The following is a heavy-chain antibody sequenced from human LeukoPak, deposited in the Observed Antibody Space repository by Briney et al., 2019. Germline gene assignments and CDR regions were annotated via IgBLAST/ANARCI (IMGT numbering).Heavy chain of an antibody. J-gene: IGHJ3*02. Sequence: SETLSLTCTVSGYSITSGYYWGWIRQPPGKGLEWIGSIYHSGSTYYNASLKSRVTISVDTSKNQFSLKLSSVTAADTAVYYCARVGYSGSLSGSFDIWGQGTMVTASS. D-gene: IGHD1-26*01. CDR2: IYHSGST. V-gene: IGHV4-38-2*02. CDR1: GYSITSGYY. CDR3: ARVGYSGSLSGSFDI.